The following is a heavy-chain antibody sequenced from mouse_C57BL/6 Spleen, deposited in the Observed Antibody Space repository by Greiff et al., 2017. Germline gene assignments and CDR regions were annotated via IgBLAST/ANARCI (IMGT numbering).Heavy chain of an antibody. D-gene: IGHD2-3*01. J-gene: IGHJ4*01. CDR2: IDPSDSET. CDR3: ASDGYDAMDY. V-gene: IGHV1-52*01. CDR1: GYTFTSYW. Sequence: QVQLKQPGAELVRPGSSVKLSCKASGYTFTSYWMHWVKQRPIQGLEWIGNIDPSDSETHYNQKFKDKATLTVDKSSSTAYMQLSSLTSEDSAVYYCASDGYDAMDYWGQGTSVTVSS.